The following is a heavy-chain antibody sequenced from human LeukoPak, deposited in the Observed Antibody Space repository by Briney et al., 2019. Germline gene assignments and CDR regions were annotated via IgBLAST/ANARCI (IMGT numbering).Heavy chain of an antibody. D-gene: IGHD6-19*01. V-gene: IGHV4-4*09. Sequence: PSETLSLTCTVSGGSISSYYWSWIRQPAGKGLEWIGDIYTSGSTNYNPSLKSRVTISGDTSKNQFSLKLSSVTAADTAVYYCARRVSSGRLDFWGQGTLVTVSS. CDR1: GGSISSYY. CDR3: ARRVSSGRLDF. J-gene: IGHJ4*02. CDR2: IYTSGST.